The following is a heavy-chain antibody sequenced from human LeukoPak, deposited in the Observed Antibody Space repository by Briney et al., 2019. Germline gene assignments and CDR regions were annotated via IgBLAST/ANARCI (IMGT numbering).Heavy chain of an antibody. CDR3: AKTTVTSYYFDY. CDR2: IRYDGSNK. V-gene: IGHV3-30*02. D-gene: IGHD4-11*01. CDR1: GFTFSSYG. Sequence: GGSLRLSCAASGFTFSSYGMHWVRQAPGKGLEWVAFIRYDGSNKYYADSVKGRFTISRDNSKNTLYLQMNSLRAEDTAVYYCAKTTVTSYYFDYWGQGTLVTASS. J-gene: IGHJ4*02.